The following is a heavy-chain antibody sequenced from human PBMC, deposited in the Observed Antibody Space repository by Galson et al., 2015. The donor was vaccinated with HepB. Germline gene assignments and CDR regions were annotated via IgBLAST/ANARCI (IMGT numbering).Heavy chain of an antibody. CDR1: GFTFSNAW. CDR3: TTELSSGWYFDY. CDR2: IKSKTDGGTT. Sequence: SLRLSCAASGFTFSNAWMSWVRQAPGKGLEWVGRIKSKTDGGTTDYAAPVKGRFTISRDDSKNTLYLQMNSLKTEDTAVYYCTTELSSGWYFDYWGQGTLVTVSS. D-gene: IGHD6-19*01. J-gene: IGHJ4*02. V-gene: IGHV3-15*01.